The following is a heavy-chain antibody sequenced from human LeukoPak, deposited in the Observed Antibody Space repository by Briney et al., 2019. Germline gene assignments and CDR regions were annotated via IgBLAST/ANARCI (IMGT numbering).Heavy chain of an antibody. CDR2: ISSTSTTI. D-gene: IGHD2-8*02. V-gene: IGHV3-48*01. J-gene: IGHJ4*02. Sequence: RGSLRLSCAASGFTFSSYNMNWVRQAPGKGLEWVSYISSTSTTIYYADSVKGRFSISRDNARNSLYLQMNSLRAEDTAVYYCARDAHAGGVFDYWGQGSLVTVSS. CDR3: ARDAHAGGVFDY. CDR1: GFTFSSYN.